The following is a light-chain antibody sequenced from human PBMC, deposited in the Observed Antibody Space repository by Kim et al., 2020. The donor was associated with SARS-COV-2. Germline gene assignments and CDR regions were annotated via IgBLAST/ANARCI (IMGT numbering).Light chain of an antibody. CDR3: QQRSSWPLT. V-gene: IGKV3-11*01. Sequence: WSPRERATLSCRASQSVSTYLAWYQQRSGQAPRVLIYDASNRATGIPARFSGSGSGTDFTLTISSLQPEDFAVYYCQQRSSWPLTFGGGTKVEIK. CDR2: DAS. J-gene: IGKJ4*01. CDR1: QSVSTY.